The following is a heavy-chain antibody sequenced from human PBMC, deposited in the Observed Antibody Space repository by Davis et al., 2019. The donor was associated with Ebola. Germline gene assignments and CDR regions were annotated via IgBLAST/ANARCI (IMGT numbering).Heavy chain of an antibody. CDR3: AKDSSPIMITFGGVIGHSPYYYYGMDV. V-gene: IGHV3-23*01. Sequence: GGSLRLSCAASGFTFSNFAMSWVRQAPGKGLEWVSGISGSGDRIFYADSVKGRFTISRDNSKNTLYLQMNSLRVEDTAVYYCAKDSSPIMITFGGVIGHSPYYYYGMDVWGQGTTVTVSS. J-gene: IGHJ6*02. D-gene: IGHD3-16*02. CDR2: ISGSGDRI. CDR1: GFTFSNFA.